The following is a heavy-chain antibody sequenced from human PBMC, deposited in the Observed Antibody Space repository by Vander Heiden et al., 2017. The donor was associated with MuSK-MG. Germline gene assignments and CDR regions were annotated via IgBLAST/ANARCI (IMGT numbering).Heavy chain of an antibody. Sequence: QAQLVQSGAEVKKPGASVTVPCKASGYTFSSYYLYWVRQSPGKGLELMGMINPKGESTRYTERFQGRVIMTRDTSTKTVYMELSSLRSDDTAVYYCAKQQTFCGGDCPFDRWGQGTQVTVSA. V-gene: IGHV1-46*01. J-gene: IGHJ5*02. D-gene: IGHD2-21*02. CDR2: INPKGEST. CDR3: AKQQTFCGGDCPFDR. CDR1: GYTFSSYY.